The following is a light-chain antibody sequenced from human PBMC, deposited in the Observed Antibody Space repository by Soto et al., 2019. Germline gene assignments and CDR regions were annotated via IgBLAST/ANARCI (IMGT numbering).Light chain of an antibody. J-gene: IGKJ2*02. CDR1: QSVSSGY. CDR3: QQYGSSTWT. CDR2: GAS. Sequence: EIVLTQSPGTLSLSPGERATLSCRASQSVSSGYLAWYQQKPGQAPRLLIYGASSRATGIPDRFSGSGSGTDFTLTISRLEPEDFAVYYCQQYGSSTWTFGQGTKLEIK. V-gene: IGKV3-20*01.